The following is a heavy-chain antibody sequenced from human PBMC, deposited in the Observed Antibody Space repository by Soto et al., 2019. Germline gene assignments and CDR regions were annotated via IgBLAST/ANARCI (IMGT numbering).Heavy chain of an antibody. CDR1: GGSISSGGYY. D-gene: IGHD3-3*01. V-gene: IGHV4-31*03. CDR2: IYYSGST. J-gene: IGHJ6*02. Sequence: PSETLSLTCTVSGGSISSGGYYWSWIRQHPGKGLEWIGYIYYSGSTYYNPSLKSRVTISVDTSKNQFSLKLSSVTAADTAVYYCARDTARITIFGVVIRYYGMDVWGQGTTVTVSS. CDR3: ARDTARITIFGVVIRYYGMDV.